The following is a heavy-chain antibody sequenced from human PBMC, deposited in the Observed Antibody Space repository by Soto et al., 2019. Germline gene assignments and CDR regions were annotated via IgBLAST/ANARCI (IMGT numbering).Heavy chain of an antibody. CDR3: ARQVSRGAAAEAYGMDV. J-gene: IGHJ6*02. CDR1: GGSISSSNSY. CDR2: IYYSGST. Sequence: QLQLQESGPGLLKPSETLSLTCTVSGGSISSSNSYWGWIRQPPGKGLEWIGYIYYSGSTYYNPSLKSRVAISVYTSKNPCSLKLSSVTGADTAVYYCARQVSRGAAAEAYGMDVWGQGTTVTFSS. D-gene: IGHD6-13*01. V-gene: IGHV4-39*01.